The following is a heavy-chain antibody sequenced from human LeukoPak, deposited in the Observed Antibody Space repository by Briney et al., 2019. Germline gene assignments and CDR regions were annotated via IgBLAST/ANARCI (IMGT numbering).Heavy chain of an antibody. Sequence: PSETLSLTCIVSARSTSSIYWGWNRQPAGKGLEWIGRIYTGGSINYNPSLKSRVTTSVDTSKNQFSLKLSSVTAAAPAVYYCGRERSSSGPDAVDIWGQGTMVTVSS. V-gene: IGHV4-4*07. J-gene: IGHJ3*02. CDR1: ARSTSSIY. CDR3: GRERSSSGPDAVDI. CDR2: IYTGGSI. D-gene: IGHD6-13*01.